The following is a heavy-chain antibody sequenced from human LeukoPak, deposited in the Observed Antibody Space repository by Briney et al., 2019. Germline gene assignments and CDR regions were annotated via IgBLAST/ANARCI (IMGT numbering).Heavy chain of an antibody. V-gene: IGHV3-23*01. D-gene: IGHD3-10*01. J-gene: IGHJ4*02. CDR2: ISGSGGST. Sequence: GGSLRLSCAASGFTFSSYAMSWVRQAPGKGLEWVSAISGSGGSTYYADSVKGRFTISRDNSKNTVYLQMNSLRAEDTAVYYCAKDYYGSGSYYNVIGYWGQGTLVTVSS. CDR1: GFTFSSYA. CDR3: AKDYYGSGSYYNVIGY.